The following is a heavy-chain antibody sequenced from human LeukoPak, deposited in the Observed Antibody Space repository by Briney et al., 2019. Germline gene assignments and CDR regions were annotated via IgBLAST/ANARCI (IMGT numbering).Heavy chain of an antibody. CDR1: GGSISSSSCY. CDR3: AREAAAPPYYYYYMDV. Sequence: PSETLSLTCTVSGGSISSSSCYWGWIRQPPGKGLEWIGSIYYSGSTYYNPSLKSRVTISVDTSKNQFSLKLSSVTAADTAVYYCAREAAAPPYYYYYMDVWGKGTTVTVSS. CDR2: IYYSGST. V-gene: IGHV4-39*07. J-gene: IGHJ6*03. D-gene: IGHD6-13*01.